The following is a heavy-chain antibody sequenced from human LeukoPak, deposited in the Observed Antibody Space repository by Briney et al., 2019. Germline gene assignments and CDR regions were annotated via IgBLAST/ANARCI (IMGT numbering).Heavy chain of an antibody. CDR3: AKDMRYDGSGYSFDY. J-gene: IGHJ4*02. CDR1: GFTFDDYA. Sequence: GGSLRLSCAASGFTFDDYAMHWVRQAPGKGLEWVSGISWNSGSIGYADSVKGRFTISRDNAKNSLYLQMNSLRAEDTALYYCAKDMRYDGSGYSFDYWGQGTLVTVSS. CDR2: ISWNSGSI. V-gene: IGHV3-9*01. D-gene: IGHD3-22*01.